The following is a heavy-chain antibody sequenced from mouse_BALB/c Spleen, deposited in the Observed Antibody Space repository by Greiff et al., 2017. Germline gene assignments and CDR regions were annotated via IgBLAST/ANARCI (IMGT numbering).Heavy chain of an antibody. V-gene: IGHV1S81*02. Sequence: VKLMESGAELVKPGASVKLSCKASGYTFTSYYMYWVKQRPGQGLEWIGEINPSNGGTNFNEKFKSKATLTVDKSSSTAYMQLSSLTSEDSAVYYCTTNWDGDYWGQGTTLTVSS. CDR1: GYTFTSYY. J-gene: IGHJ2*01. CDR2: INPSNGGT. D-gene: IGHD4-1*01. CDR3: TTNWDGDY.